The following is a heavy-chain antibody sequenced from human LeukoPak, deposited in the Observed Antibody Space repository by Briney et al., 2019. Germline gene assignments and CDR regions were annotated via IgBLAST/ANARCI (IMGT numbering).Heavy chain of an antibody. Sequence: SETLSLTCAVSGGSISSSNWWSWVRQPPGKGLEWIGSIYYSGSTYYNPSLKSRVTISVDTSKNQFSLKLSSVTAADTAVYYCARRSSSRSDYYFDYWGQGTLVTVSS. CDR3: ARRSSSRSDYYFDY. CDR1: GGSISSSNW. CDR2: IYYSGST. J-gene: IGHJ4*02. D-gene: IGHD6-13*01. V-gene: IGHV4-39*01.